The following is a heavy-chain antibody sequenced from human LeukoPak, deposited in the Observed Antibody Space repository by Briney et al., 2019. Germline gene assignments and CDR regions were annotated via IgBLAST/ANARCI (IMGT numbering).Heavy chain of an antibody. Sequence: EASVKVSCKASGGTFSSYAISWVRQAPGQGLEWMGGIIPIFGTANYAQKFQGRVTITADESTSTAYMELSRLRSDDTAVYYCARDRIQLWLLYFDYWGQGTLVTVSS. CDR1: GGTFSSYA. V-gene: IGHV1-69*13. J-gene: IGHJ4*02. CDR3: ARDRIQLWLLYFDY. D-gene: IGHD5-18*01. CDR2: IIPIFGTA.